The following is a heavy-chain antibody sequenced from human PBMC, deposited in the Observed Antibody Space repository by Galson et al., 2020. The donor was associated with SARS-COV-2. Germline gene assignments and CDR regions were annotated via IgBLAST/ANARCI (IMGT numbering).Heavy chain of an antibody. V-gene: IGHV4-61*02. J-gene: IGHJ5*02. CDR2: ISESGTT. CDR1: GASITHGGNY. CDR3: AGYLLRTSNYFDP. D-gene: IGHD1-7*01. Sequence: SETLSLTCTVSGASITHGGNYWSWIRQPAGKGPEWLGRISESGTTNYNPSLKDRATISRDPSNNQFSLSLTSMTAADTAVYFCAGYLLRTSNYFDPWGPGVLVTVSS.